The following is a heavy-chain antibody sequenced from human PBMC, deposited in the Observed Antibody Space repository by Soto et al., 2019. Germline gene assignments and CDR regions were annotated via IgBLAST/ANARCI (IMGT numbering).Heavy chain of an antibody. D-gene: IGHD5-18*01. J-gene: IGHJ6*02. Sequence: GGSLRLSCAASGFTFSSYAMHWVRQAPGKGLEWVAVISYDGSNKYYADSVKGRFTISRDNSKNTLYLQMNSLRAEDTAVYYCARDFAGGGYSYGSDYYYGMDVWGQGTTVTVSS. CDR2: ISYDGSNK. V-gene: IGHV3-30-3*01. CDR1: GFTFSSYA. CDR3: ARDFAGGGYSYGSDYYYGMDV.